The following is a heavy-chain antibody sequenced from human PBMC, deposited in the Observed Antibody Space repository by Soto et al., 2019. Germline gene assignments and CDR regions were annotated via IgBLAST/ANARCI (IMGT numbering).Heavy chain of an antibody. CDR2: TYPGDSDT. J-gene: IGHJ6*02. Sequence: GESLKISCKGSGYSFTSYWIGWVRQMPGKGLEWMGITYPGDSDTRYSPSFQGQVTISADKSISTAYPQWSSLKASDTAMYYCASIIGSSSGLYYYYGMDVWGQGTTVTVSS. V-gene: IGHV5-51*01. D-gene: IGHD6-6*01. CDR3: ASIIGSSSGLYYYYGMDV. CDR1: GYSFTSYW.